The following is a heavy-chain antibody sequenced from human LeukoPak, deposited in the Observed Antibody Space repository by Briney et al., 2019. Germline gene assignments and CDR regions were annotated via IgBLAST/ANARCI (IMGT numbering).Heavy chain of an antibody. J-gene: IGHJ4*02. CDR3: AKKKGGSELPFAY. D-gene: IGHD3-10*01. V-gene: IGHV3-23*01. Sequence: GGSLRLSCAASGFTFSDNIMTWVRQAPGRGLQWVSSIRGTGKRTYYADSVKGRFTISRDNSKNTLYLQMNSLRAEDTAVYFCAKKKGGSELPFAYWGQGTPVTVSS. CDR2: IRGTGKRT. CDR1: GFTFSDNI.